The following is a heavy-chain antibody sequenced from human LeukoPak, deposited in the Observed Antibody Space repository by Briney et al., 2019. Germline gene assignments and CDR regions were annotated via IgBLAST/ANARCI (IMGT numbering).Heavy chain of an antibody. CDR1: GFTFSNYA. V-gene: IGHV3-30-3*01. D-gene: IGHD3-10*01. CDR2: ISFDGDNE. Sequence: PGGSLRLSCATSGFTFSNYAIHWVRQAPGKGLEWVADISFDGDNEYYADSVRGRLMIARDNSKNTVYLQMNSLTIEDTAVYYCARGPRLLWFGELGSFDAEYFQHWGQGTLVTVSS. CDR3: ARGPRLLWFGELGSFDAEYFQH. J-gene: IGHJ1*01.